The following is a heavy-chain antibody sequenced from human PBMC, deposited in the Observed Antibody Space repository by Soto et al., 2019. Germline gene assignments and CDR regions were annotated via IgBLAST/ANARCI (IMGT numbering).Heavy chain of an antibody. Sequence: EVQLVESGGGLVQPGGSLRLSCAASGFTFSSYWMSWVRQGPGKGLEWVANIKQDGSEKYYVDSVKGRFTISRDNAKNSLYLQMNSLRAEDTAVYYCARERITMVRGVSYYYYYMDVWGKGPTVTVSS. J-gene: IGHJ6*03. CDR3: ARERITMVRGVSYYYYYMDV. CDR2: IKQDGSEK. CDR1: GFTFSSYW. D-gene: IGHD3-10*01. V-gene: IGHV3-7*01.